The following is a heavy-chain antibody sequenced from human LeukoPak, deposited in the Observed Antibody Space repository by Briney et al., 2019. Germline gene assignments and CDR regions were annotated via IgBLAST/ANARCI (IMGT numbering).Heavy chain of an antibody. J-gene: IGHJ3*02. CDR3: VRDSYYDNSGEGAFDI. V-gene: IGHV4-61*02. Sequence: SETLSLTCTVSGGSISSGSYYWSWIRQPAGKGLEWIGRIYTSGSTNYNPSLKSRVTISVDTSKNQFSLKLSSVTAADTAVYYCVRDSYYDNSGEGAFDIWGQGTMVTVSA. D-gene: IGHD3-22*01. CDR1: GGSISSGSYY. CDR2: IYTSGST.